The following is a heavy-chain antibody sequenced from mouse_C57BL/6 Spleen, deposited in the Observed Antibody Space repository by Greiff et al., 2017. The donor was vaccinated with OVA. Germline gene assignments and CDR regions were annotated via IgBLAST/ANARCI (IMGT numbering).Heavy chain of an antibody. CDR1: GYTFTDYE. CDR3: TRHYYYVFAY. Sequence: VQLQQSGAELVRPGASVTLSCKASGYTFTDYEMHWVKQTPVHGLEWIGAIDTETGGTAYNQKFKGKAILTADKSSSTAYMELRSLTSEDSAVYYCTRHYYYVFAYWGQGTLVTVSA. CDR2: IDTETGGT. V-gene: IGHV1-15*01. D-gene: IGHD2-4*01. J-gene: IGHJ3*01.